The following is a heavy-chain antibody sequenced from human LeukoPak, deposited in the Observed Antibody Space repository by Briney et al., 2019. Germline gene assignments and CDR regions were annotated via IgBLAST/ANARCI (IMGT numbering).Heavy chain of an antibody. CDR1: GFTFSSYW. V-gene: IGHV3-74*01. J-gene: IGHJ4*02. CDR3: ATDLLSYYDSSGPDY. D-gene: IGHD3-22*01. Sequence: QPRGSLRLSCAASGFTFSSYWMHWVRQAPGKGLVWVSRINTDGSSTSSADSVKGRFTISRDNAKNTLYLQMNSLRAEDTAVYYCATDLLSYYDSSGPDYWGQGTLVTVSS. CDR2: INTDGSST.